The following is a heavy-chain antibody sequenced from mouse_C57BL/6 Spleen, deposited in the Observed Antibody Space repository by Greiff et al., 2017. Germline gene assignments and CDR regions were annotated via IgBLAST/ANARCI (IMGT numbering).Heavy chain of an antibody. J-gene: IGHJ4*01. CDR2: IYPGSGNT. CDR3: ARSDVDY. CDR1: GYTFTDYY. Sequence: VQLQESGAELVRPGASVKLSCKASGYTFTDYYINWVKQRPGQGLEWIARIYPGSGNTYYNEKFKGKATLTAEKSSSTAYMQLSSLTSEDSAVYFCARSDVDYWGQGTSVTVSS. D-gene: IGHD2-3*01. V-gene: IGHV1-76*01.